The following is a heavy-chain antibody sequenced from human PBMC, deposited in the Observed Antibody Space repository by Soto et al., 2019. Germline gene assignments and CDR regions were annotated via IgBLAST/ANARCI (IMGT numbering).Heavy chain of an antibody. J-gene: IGHJ4*02. CDR3: VRGDNWNDEASDY. D-gene: IGHD1-1*01. CDR1: GFMFSNHG. Sequence: QVQLVESGGGLVQPGRSLRLSCAASGFMFSNHGMHWFRQAPGKGLEWVAVIWSDGNNRYYADSVKGPFNISRDHSPNTVYLQMNRLRAEDTAVYYCVRGDNWNDEASDYWGQGTLVTVSS. CDR2: IWSDGNNR. V-gene: IGHV3-33*01.